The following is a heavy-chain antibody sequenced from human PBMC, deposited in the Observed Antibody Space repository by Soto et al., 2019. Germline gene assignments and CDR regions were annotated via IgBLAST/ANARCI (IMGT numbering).Heavy chain of an antibody. CDR2: INPMGGST. Sequence: QVQLVQSGAEVKKPGASVKVSCKASGYTFTSSYIHWVRQAPGQGLEWMAIINPMGGSTNYAQKFQGRVTVTRDTSASTVYMELSSLRSEDTAVYYCGRGLFTGAYWGQGTLVTVSS. CDR1: GYTFTSSY. V-gene: IGHV1-46*03. J-gene: IGHJ4*02. CDR3: GRGLFTGAY. D-gene: IGHD3-16*01.